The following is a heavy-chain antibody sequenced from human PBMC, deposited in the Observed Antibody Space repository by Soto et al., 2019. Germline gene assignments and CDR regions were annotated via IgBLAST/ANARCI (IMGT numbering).Heavy chain of an antibody. V-gene: IGHV3-23*01. CDR3: AQDFLGDYYYYGMDV. J-gene: IGHJ6*02. Sequence: EVQLLDSGGGLVQPGGSLRLSCAASGFTFSRFAMNWVRQAPGKGLEWVSGIGDSGSTTYYAASVKSRFTIARDNSKNTLFLQMNRLRAEDTAIYYCAQDFLGDYYYYGMDVWGQGTTVTVSS. D-gene: IGHD2-15*01. CDR1: GFTFSRFA. CDR2: IGDSGSTT.